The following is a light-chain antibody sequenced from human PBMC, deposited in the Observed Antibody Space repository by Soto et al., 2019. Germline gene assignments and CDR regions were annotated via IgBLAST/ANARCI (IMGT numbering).Light chain of an antibody. V-gene: IGLV2-23*01. CDR1: SSDVGSYKL. CDR3: CSYASSSILYV. J-gene: IGLJ1*01. CDR2: DGS. Sequence: SVLTQPASVSGSPGQSITISCTGTSSDVGSYKLVSWYQHHPGKAPKLMIYDGSERPSGVSNRFSGSTSGNTASLTISGLQAEDEADYYCCSYASSSILYVFGTGTKLTV.